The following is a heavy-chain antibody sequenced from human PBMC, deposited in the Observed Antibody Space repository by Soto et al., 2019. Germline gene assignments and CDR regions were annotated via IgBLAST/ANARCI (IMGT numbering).Heavy chain of an antibody. CDR3: AREGANDSSGYYYYYGMDV. CDR1: GGTFSSYA. V-gene: IGHV1-69*06. D-gene: IGHD3-22*01. Sequence: QVQLVQSGAEVKKPGSSVKVSCKASGGTFSSYAISWVRQAPGQGLEWMGGIIPIFGTANYAQKFQGRVTITADKSTSTAYMELSSLRPEDTAVYYCAREGANDSSGYYYYYGMDVWGQGTTVTVSS. CDR2: IIPIFGTA. J-gene: IGHJ6*02.